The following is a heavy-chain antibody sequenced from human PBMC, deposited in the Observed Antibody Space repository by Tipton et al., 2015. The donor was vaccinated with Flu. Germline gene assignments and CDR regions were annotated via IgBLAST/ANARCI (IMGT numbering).Heavy chain of an antibody. J-gene: IGHJ6*02. CDR3: ARSFRVAVIGGLDV. D-gene: IGHD2-21*01. V-gene: IGHV4-34*01. CDR2: IDHSETA. CDR1: GGSFSGYN. Sequence: TLSLTCGVSGGSFSGYNGMWIRQRPGKGLEWIGEIDHSETASYTPSLRGRVSMSLDRSKNQLSLKGRSVSAADTAVYYCARSFRVAVIGGLDVWGQGTTVTVSS.